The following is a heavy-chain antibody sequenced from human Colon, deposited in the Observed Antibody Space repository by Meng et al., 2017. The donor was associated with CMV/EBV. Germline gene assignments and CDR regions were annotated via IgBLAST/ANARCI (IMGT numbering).Heavy chain of an antibody. CDR3: VRRSYSGQDDY. V-gene: IGHV2-5*02. D-gene: IGHD5-12*01. J-gene: IGHJ4*02. CDR1: RFSFITAKAG. CDR2: MYCDDDT. Sequence: TQKESGPTLVKPTHTLLRTCTFSRFSFITAKAGVCCIRHPPGKALECLGFMYCDDDTRYSPSLKTRLTITSDTSKHQVILTMTNMDPADTATYYCVRRSYSGQDDYWGQGALVTVSS.